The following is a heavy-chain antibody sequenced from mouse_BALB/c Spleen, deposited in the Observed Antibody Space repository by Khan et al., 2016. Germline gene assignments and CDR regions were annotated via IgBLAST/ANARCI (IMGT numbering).Heavy chain of an antibody. D-gene: IGHD1-1*01. J-gene: IGHJ2*01. Sequence: EVELVESGGDLVKPGGSLKLSCAASGFTFSSYGMSWVRQTPDKRLEWVATISSGGSYTYYPASVKGRFTISRDNAKNTLYLQMSSLKSEDTAMYYWARQGNYYGRSLCDYWGQGTTLTGS. CDR1: GFTFSSYG. CDR3: ARQGNYYGRSLCDY. V-gene: IGHV5-6*01. CDR2: ISSGGSYT.